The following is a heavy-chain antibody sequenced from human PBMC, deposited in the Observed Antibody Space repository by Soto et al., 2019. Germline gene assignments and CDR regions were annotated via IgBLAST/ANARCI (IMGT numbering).Heavy chain of an antibody. CDR1: GYTFTSNG. Sequence: ASVKVSCKASGYTFTSNGIHWVRQAPGQSLEWMGWINAGNGKTKYSQNFQGRVTITRDTSANTAYMELSSLRFEDTAVYYCARAGQNCKGDCYATHFDYWSQGSLVTVST. D-gene: IGHD2-21*02. V-gene: IGHV1-3*01. CDR2: INAGNGKT. J-gene: IGHJ4*02. CDR3: ARAGQNCKGDCYATHFDY.